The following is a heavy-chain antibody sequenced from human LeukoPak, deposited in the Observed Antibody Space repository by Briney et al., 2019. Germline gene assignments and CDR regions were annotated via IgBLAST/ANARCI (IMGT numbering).Heavy chain of an antibody. Sequence: SETLSLTCTVSGGSISSYYWSWLRQPPGKGLEWIGYIYYSGSTNYNPSLKSRVTISVDTSKNQFSLKLSSVTAADTAVYYCARGGIYSKGHNWFDPWGQGTLVTVSS. CDR1: GGSISSYY. D-gene: IGHD4-11*01. CDR2: IYYSGST. J-gene: IGHJ5*02. CDR3: ARGGIYSKGHNWFDP. V-gene: IGHV4-59*01.